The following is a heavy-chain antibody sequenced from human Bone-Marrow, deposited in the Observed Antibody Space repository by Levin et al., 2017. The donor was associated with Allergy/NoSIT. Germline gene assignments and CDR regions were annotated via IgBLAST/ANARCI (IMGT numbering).Heavy chain of an antibody. J-gene: IGHJ5*02. CDR1: GFHFTTHA. CDR2: ISGSGDST. CDR3: AREGLFMVRVFDH. V-gene: IGHV3-23*01. Sequence: GESLKISCAASGFHFTTHAMSWVRQAPGQGLEWVSAISGSGDSTFYSESVKGRFTISRDNSKNTFSLQMNSLRAEDTAIYYCAREGLFMVRVFDHWGRGTLVTVSS. D-gene: IGHD3-10*01.